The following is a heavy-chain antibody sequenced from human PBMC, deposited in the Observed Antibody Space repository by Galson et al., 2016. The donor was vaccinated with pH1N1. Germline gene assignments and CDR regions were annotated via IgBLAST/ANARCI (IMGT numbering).Heavy chain of an antibody. CDR3: AREWGIGAAGPLDS. V-gene: IGHV3-11*01. Sequence: PERGLEWLSSIGSSGNVAYADSVKGRFTISRDNAQNSLLLQMDSLRVDDTALYYCAREWGIGAAGPLDSWGQGALVIVSS. J-gene: IGHJ4*02. CDR2: IGSSGNV. D-gene: IGHD6-13*01.